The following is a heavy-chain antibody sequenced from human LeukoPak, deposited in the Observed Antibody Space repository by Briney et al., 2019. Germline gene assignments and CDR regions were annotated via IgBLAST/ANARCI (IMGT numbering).Heavy chain of an antibody. V-gene: IGHV4-61*03. Sequence: SETLSLTCTVSGGSVSSDSYYWSWIRQPPGKGLEWIGYIYYSGSTNYNPSLKSRVTISVDTSKNHFSLKLSSVTAADTAVYYCARENRAFDYWGQGTLVTVSS. CDR1: GGSVSSDSYY. CDR2: IYYSGST. D-gene: IGHD2/OR15-2a*01. J-gene: IGHJ4*02. CDR3: ARENRAFDY.